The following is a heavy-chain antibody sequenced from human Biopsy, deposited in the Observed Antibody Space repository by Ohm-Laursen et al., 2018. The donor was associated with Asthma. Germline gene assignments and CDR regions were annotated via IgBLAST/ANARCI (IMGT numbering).Heavy chain of an antibody. V-gene: IGHV1-24*01. CDR2: HDHEEGGT. CDR1: GYSLTDLY. J-gene: IGHJ4*02. CDR3: ASDFPKDYVRYNFQF. Sequence: SVKVSCKLSGYSLTDLYMHWVRQAPGQGLEWMGGHDHEEGGTVNARRFQGRVTMTEDTSTDTAYMELSSLSSDDTAVYYCASDFPKDYVRYNFQFWGQGTLVTVSS. D-gene: IGHD4-17*01.